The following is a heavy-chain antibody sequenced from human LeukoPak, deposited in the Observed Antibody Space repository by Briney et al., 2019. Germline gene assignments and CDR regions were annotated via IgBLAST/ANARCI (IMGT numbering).Heavy chain of an antibody. CDR3: ARQQQLLDY. D-gene: IGHD6-13*01. J-gene: IGHJ4*02. V-gene: IGHV1-2*02. Sequence: ASVKVSCKASGYTFTGYYMHWVRQAPGQGLEWMGWFNPDSGGTHYARKFQGRVTMTRDTSISTAYMELNRLGSDDTAVYYCARQQQLLDYWGQGTLVTVSS. CDR1: GYTFTGYY. CDR2: FNPDSGGT.